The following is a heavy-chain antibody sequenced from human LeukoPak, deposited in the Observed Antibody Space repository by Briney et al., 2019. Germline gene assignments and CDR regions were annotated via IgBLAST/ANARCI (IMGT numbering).Heavy chain of an antibody. D-gene: IGHD3-10*01. CDR3: AREVGEQLTLFDY. J-gene: IGHJ4*02. Sequence: ASVQVSCKASGYTFTGYYMHWVRQAPGQGLEWMGWINPNSGGTNYAQKFQGWVTMTRDTSISTAYMELSRLRSDDTAVYYCAREVGEQLTLFDYWGQGTLVTVSS. V-gene: IGHV1-2*04. CDR2: INPNSGGT. CDR1: GYTFTGYY.